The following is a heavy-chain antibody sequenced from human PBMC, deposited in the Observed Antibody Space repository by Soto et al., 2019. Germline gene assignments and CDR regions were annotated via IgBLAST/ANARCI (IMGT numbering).Heavy chain of an antibody. Sequence: PGEALKVSCEGSGFGFSKYKIGWGRQMPGKGLEWMGIINPGDSDTRDSPSFQGHVTISVDKSISTAYLQWSSLRASDTAMFYCARRHRYCSGSSCYVVDYWGQGTLVTVSS. CDR1: GFGFSKYK. V-gene: IGHV5-51*01. CDR2: INPGDSDT. CDR3: ARRHRYCSGSSCYVVDY. J-gene: IGHJ4*02. D-gene: IGHD2-15*01.